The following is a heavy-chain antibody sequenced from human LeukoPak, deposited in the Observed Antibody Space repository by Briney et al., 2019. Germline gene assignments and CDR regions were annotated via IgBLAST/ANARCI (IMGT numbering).Heavy chain of an antibody. J-gene: IGHJ4*02. Sequence: ASVKVSCKASGYTFTGYYMHWVRQAPGQGLEWMGWINPNSGGTNYAQKLQGRVTMTTDTSTSTAYMELRSLRSDDTAVYYCARGDTVAGSVYFDYWGQGTLVTVSS. CDR3: ARGDTVAGSVYFDY. CDR1: GYTFTGYY. D-gene: IGHD6-19*01. CDR2: INPNSGGT. V-gene: IGHV1-2*02.